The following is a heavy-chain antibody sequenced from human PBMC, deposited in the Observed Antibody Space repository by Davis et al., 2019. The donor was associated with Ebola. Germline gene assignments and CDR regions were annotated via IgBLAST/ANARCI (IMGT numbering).Heavy chain of an antibody. CDR2: MHHTGVT. Sequence: SETLSLTCTVSGYYISSGFDWGWIRRSPGKGLEWIGSMHHTGVTYFNPSLKSRVTISMDTSKNQFSLRLTSVIAADKAVYYCAGKWAQGSNECWGQGNLVTVS. CDR1: GYYISSGFD. J-gene: IGHJ4*02. V-gene: IGHV4-38-2*02. D-gene: IGHD1-26*01. CDR3: AGKWAQGSNEC.